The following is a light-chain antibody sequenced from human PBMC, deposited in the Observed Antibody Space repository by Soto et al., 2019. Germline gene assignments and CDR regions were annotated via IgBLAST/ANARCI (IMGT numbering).Light chain of an antibody. CDR2: DVN. V-gene: IGLV2-14*03. CDR1: SSDIGAYDY. Sequence: QSVLTQPASVSGSPGQSIAISCTGTSSDIGAYDYVSWYQQYPGKAPKLMIYDVNNRPSGVSDRFSGSKSGNTASLTISGLQTEDEADYYCSSYTGSSTLVVFGGRTKVTVL. CDR3: SSYTGSSTLVV. J-gene: IGLJ2*01.